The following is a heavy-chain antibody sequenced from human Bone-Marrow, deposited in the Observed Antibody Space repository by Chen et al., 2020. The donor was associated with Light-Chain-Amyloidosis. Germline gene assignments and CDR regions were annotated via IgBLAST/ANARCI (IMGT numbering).Heavy chain of an antibody. CDR3: AEGPYSNLGY. Sequence: QVQLVQSGAEVKKPGSSVKVSCKASGGTFNTYAINWVRQAPGQGLGWMGGIIPILGTASYAQKFQGRVTITADEASSTAYMELSSLTSGDTAVYYCAEGPYSNLGYWGQGTLVTVSS. V-gene: IGHV1-69*01. CDR2: IIPILGTA. CDR1: GGTFNTYA. J-gene: IGHJ4*02. D-gene: IGHD4-4*01.